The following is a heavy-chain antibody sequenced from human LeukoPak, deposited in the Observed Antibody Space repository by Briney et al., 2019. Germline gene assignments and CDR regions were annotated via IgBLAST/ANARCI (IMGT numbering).Heavy chain of an antibody. Sequence: GGSLRLSCAASGFTFSGYWMSWVRQAPGKGLEWVANIKQDGNEKHYVDSVKGRFTISRDNAKNPLFLQMNSLRDEDTAVYYCARDQGSIPLDSWGQGTLVTVSS. D-gene: IGHD6-13*01. CDR3: ARDQGSIPLDS. CDR2: IKQDGNEK. CDR1: GFTFSGYW. J-gene: IGHJ4*02. V-gene: IGHV3-7*01.